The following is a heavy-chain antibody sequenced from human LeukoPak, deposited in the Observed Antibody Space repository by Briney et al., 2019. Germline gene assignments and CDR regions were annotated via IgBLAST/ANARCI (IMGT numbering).Heavy chain of an antibody. V-gene: IGHV1-3*01. CDR2: INPANGFT. D-gene: IGHD3-22*01. CDR3: AREGYSDSSGHSKVGGAFDI. J-gene: IGHJ3*02. Sequence: GSSVKVSCKASGGTFSSCAISWVRQAPGQRLEWMGWINPANGFTTYSQTFQGRVTIVRDTSAATVYMEVSSLRSEDTAVYHCAREGYSDSSGHSKVGGAFDIWGQGTMVTVSS. CDR1: GGTFSSCA.